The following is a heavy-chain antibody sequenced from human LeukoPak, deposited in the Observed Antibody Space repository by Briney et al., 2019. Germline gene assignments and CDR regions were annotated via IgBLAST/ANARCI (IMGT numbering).Heavy chain of an antibody. CDR2: IIPIFGTS. CDR3: ARGPRAAAGIGRDKSYYYYYMDV. Sequence: ASVKVSCKASGGTFSSYAINWVRQAPGQGLEWMGGIIPIFGTSNYAHKFQGRVTITRDTSASTAYMELSSLRSEDMAVYYCARGPRAAAGIGRDKSYYYYYMDVWGKGTTVTVSS. J-gene: IGHJ6*03. V-gene: IGHV1-69*05. D-gene: IGHD6-13*01. CDR1: GGTFSSYA.